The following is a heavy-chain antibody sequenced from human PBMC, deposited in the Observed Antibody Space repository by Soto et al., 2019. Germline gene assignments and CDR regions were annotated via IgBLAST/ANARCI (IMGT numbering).Heavy chain of an antibody. CDR2: IYTTGSI. Sequence: QVQLLESGPGLVKPSETLSLTCNVSGDPTAIYYGSWIRQSAGKGLEWIGRIYTTGSINYNPSLRSRVTMSRDSSKNQLFLSLTSVTAADTAVYYCVRDRLNWFDPWGQGVLVTVSS. CDR3: VRDRLNWFDP. CDR1: GDPTAIYY. V-gene: IGHV4-4*07. J-gene: IGHJ5*02.